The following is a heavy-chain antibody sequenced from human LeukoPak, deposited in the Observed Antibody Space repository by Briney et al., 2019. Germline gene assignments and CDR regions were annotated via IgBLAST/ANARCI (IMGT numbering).Heavy chain of an antibody. V-gene: IGHV3-23*01. CDR1: GSTFSSYA. J-gene: IGHJ4*02. CDR2: ISGSGAST. CDR3: AKEPGGYPDY. D-gene: IGHD3-16*02. Sequence: GGSLRLSCEAYGSTFSSYAMSWDRQAPGKGLEWVSAISGSGASTYYADSVKGRCTSTRDNSKNTLYLQMKGLRAEDTAVDYCAKEPGGYPDYWGQGTLVTVSS.